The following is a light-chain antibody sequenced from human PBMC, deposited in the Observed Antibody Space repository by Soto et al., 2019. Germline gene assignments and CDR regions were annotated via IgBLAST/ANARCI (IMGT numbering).Light chain of an antibody. CDR1: SSDVGGYNY. J-gene: IGLJ3*02. Sequence: QSALTKPASVSGSPGQSITISCTGTSSDVGGYNYVSWYQQHPGKAPKLMIYDVSNRPSGVSNRFSGSKSGNTASLTISGLQAEDEADYYCSSYTSSIGVFGGGTKLTVL. CDR3: SSYTSSIGV. V-gene: IGLV2-14*01. CDR2: DVS.